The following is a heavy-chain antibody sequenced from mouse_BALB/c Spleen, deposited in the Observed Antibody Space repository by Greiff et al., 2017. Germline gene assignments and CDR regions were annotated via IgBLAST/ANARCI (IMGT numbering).Heavy chain of an antibody. CDR1: GFTFSSYG. CDR2: INSNGGST. D-gene: IGHD4-1*01. V-gene: IGHV5-6-3*01. CDR3: ARGGTGSYAMDY. J-gene: IGHJ4*01. Sequence: VQLKESGGGLVQPGGSLKLSCAASGFTFSSYGMSWVRQTPDKRLELVATINSNGGSTYYPDSVKGRFTISRDNAKNTLYLQMSSLKSEDTAMYYCARGGTGSYAMDYWGQGTSVTVSS.